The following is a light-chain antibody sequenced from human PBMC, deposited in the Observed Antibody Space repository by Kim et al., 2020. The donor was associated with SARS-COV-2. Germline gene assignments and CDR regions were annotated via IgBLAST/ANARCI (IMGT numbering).Light chain of an antibody. CDR3: SAWDSSLSAWV. V-gene: IGLV10-54*01. CDR2: RNN. Sequence: QPATPTGTGNSNTVGNQGAAWLQQHQGHPPKPLSYRNNNRPSGISERLSASRSGNTASLTITGLQPEDEADYYCSAWDSSLSAWVFGGGTQLTVL. CDR1: SNTVGNQG. J-gene: IGLJ3*02.